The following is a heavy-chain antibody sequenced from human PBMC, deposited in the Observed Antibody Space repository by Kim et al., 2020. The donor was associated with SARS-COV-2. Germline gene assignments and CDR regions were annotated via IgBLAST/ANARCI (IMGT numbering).Heavy chain of an antibody. CDR3: ARVLANYYYYGMDV. J-gene: IGHJ6*02. Sequence: AQKFQGRVTMTRNTSISTAYMELSSLRSEDTAVYYCARVLANYYYYGMDVWGQGTTVTVSS. V-gene: IGHV1-8*01. D-gene: IGHD6-13*01.